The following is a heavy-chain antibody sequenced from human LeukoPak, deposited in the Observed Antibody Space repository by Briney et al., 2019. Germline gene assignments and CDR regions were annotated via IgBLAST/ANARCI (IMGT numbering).Heavy chain of an antibody. CDR2: FDPEDGET. CDR3: ATEGKMVRGLYTDY. V-gene: IGHV1-24*01. D-gene: IGHD3-10*01. Sequence: GASVKVSCKVSGYTLTELSMHWVRQAPGKGLEWMGRFDPEDGETIYAQKFQGRVTMTADTSADTAYMELSSLRSEDTAVYYCATEGKMVRGLYTDYWGQGTLATVSS. CDR1: GYTLTELS. J-gene: IGHJ4*02.